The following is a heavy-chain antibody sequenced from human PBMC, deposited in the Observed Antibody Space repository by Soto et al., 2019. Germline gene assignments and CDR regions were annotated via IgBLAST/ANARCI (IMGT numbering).Heavy chain of an antibody. V-gene: IGHV3-7*01. Sequence: GGSLRLSCAASGFTFSNDWMSWVRQAPGKGLEWVANIKQDGSEKNYVDSVQGQFTISRDNAKNSLYLQMNSLRAEDTAVYYCARGLGAPDYWGQGTLVTVSS. CDR2: IKQDGSEK. J-gene: IGHJ4*02. D-gene: IGHD3-16*01. CDR3: ARGLGAPDY. CDR1: GFTFSNDW.